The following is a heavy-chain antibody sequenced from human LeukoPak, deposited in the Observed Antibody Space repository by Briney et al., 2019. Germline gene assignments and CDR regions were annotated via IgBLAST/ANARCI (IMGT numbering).Heavy chain of an antibody. J-gene: IGHJ6*04. D-gene: IGHD3-10*02. CDR1: KFTLNFYG. V-gene: IGHV3-30*18. CDR2: ISYDGVNK. CDR3: AELGITMIGGV. Sequence: GGSLRLSCVASKFTLNFYGMNWVRQVPGKGLEWVTFISYDGVNKYYTDSVQGRFTVSRDNSRNTLYLQMNSLRPEDTAVYYCAELGITMIGGVWGKGTTVTISS.